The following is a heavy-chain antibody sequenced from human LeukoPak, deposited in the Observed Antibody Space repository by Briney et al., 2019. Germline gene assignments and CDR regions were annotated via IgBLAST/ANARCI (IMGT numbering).Heavy chain of an antibody. D-gene: IGHD3-10*01. Sequence: GGSLRLSCAASGFTFSSYAMSWVRQAPGKGLECVSTISGSGGSTYYTDSVKGRFTISRDNSKNMLFLQMNSLRAEDTAVCYCAKDQNYYASGSYYNNWGQGTLVTVSS. CDR3: AKDQNYYASGSYYNN. CDR2: ISGSGGST. J-gene: IGHJ4*02. CDR1: GFTFSSYA. V-gene: IGHV3-23*01.